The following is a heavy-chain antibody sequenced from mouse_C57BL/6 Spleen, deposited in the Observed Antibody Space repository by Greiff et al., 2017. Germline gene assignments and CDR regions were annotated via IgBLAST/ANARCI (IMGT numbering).Heavy chain of an antibody. J-gene: IGHJ2*01. Sequence: VQVVESGPGLVQPSQSLSITCTVSGFSLTSYGVHWVRQSPGKGLEWLGVIWSGGSTDYNAAFISRLSISKDNSKSQVFFKMNSLQADDTAIYYCAREGDYYGRSSGYFDYWGQGTTLTVSS. CDR2: IWSGGST. CDR3: AREGDYYGRSSGYFDY. V-gene: IGHV2-2*01. D-gene: IGHD1-1*01. CDR1: GFSLTSYG.